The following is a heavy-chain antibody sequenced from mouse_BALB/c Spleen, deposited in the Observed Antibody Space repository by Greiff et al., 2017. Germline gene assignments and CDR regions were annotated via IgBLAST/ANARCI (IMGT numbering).Heavy chain of an antibody. V-gene: IGHV1-4*01. CDR1: GYTFTSYT. J-gene: IGHJ2*01. D-gene: IGHD1-1*01. CDR3: ARGHYGSSKNYFDY. Sequence: VKLMESGAELARPGASVKMSCKASGYTFTSYTMHWVKQRPGQGLEWIGYINPSSGYTNYNQKFKDKATLTADKSSSTAYMQLSSLTSEDSAVYYCARGHYGSSKNYFDYWGQGTTLTVSS. CDR2: INPSSGYT.